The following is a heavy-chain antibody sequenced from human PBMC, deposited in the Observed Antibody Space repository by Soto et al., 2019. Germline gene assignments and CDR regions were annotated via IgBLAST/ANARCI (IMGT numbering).Heavy chain of an antibody. D-gene: IGHD3-3*01. J-gene: IGHJ6*02. CDR2: IYPGDSDT. Sequence: XESLKISCRGSGYSFTSYWIGWVRQMPGKGLEWMGIIYPGDSDTRYSPSFQGQVTISADKSISTAYLQWSSLKASDTAMYYCARHADYDFWSGYNYYYYGMDVWGQGTTVTVSS. CDR1: GYSFTSYW. V-gene: IGHV5-51*01. CDR3: ARHADYDFWSGYNYYYYGMDV.